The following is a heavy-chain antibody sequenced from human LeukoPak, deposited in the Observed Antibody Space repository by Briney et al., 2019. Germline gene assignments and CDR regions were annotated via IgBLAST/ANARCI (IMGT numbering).Heavy chain of an antibody. CDR2: IIPIFGTA. J-gene: IGHJ4*02. CDR3: ANLLYSGYGHPIDY. CDR1: GGTFSSYA. V-gene: IGHV1-69*13. D-gene: IGHD5-12*01. Sequence: SVKVSCKASGGTFSSYAISWVRQAPGQGLEWMGGIIPIFGTADYAQKFQGRVTITADESTSTAYMELNSLRSEDTAVYYCANLLYSGYGHPIDYWGQGTLVTVSS.